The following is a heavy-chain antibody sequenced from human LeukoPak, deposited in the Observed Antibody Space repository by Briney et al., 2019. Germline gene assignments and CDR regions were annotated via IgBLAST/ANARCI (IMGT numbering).Heavy chain of an antibody. J-gene: IGHJ4*02. CDR1: GGFISSNNW. D-gene: IGHD3-22*01. CDR2: IYHSGST. Sequence: SGTLSLTCAVSGGFISSNNWWNWVRQPPGKGLEWVGEIYHSGSTNYNPSLESRVTISVDTSKNQFSLKLSSVTAADTAVYYCARGYLAYYDSSGYVPYYFDYWGQGTLVTVSS. V-gene: IGHV4-4*02. CDR3: ARGYLAYYDSSGYVPYYFDY.